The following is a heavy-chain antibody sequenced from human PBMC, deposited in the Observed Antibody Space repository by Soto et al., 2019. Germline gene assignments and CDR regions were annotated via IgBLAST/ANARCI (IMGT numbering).Heavy chain of an antibody. CDR2: IDPSDSYT. V-gene: IGHV5-10-1*01. J-gene: IGHJ6*02. Sequence: PGESLKISCKGSGYSFTIYWISWVRQMPGKGLEWMGRIDPSDSYTNYSPSFQGHVTISADKSISTAYLQWSSLKASDTAMYYCARHISATITYYYGMDVWGQGTTVTVSS. CDR3: ARHISATITYYYGMDV. CDR1: GYSFTIYW. D-gene: IGHD5-12*01.